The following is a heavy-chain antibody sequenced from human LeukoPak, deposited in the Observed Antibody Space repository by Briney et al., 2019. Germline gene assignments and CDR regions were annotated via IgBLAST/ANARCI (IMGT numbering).Heavy chain of an antibody. CDR2: IFSSDIT. Sequence: SETLSLTCSVSGGSISTFHWHWIRQPPGKGLEWVGYIFSSDITNYNPSLRSRVTISVDTSKNQFSLKLSSVTAADTAVYYCASSLEYCSGGSCYYYYYMDVWGKGTTVTVSS. V-gene: IGHV4-4*09. D-gene: IGHD2-15*01. CDR3: ASSLEYCSGGSCYYYYYMDV. CDR1: GGSISTFH. J-gene: IGHJ6*03.